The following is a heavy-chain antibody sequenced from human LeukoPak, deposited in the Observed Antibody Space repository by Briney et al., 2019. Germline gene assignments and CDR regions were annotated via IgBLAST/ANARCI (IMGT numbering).Heavy chain of an antibody. CDR1: GYTFTSYY. Sequence: ASVKVSCKASGYTFTSYYMHWVRQAPGQGLEWMGIINPSGGSTSYAQKFQGRVTMTRDTSISTAYMELSRLRSDDTAVYYCASTRKPNYYYMDVWGKGTTVTISS. V-gene: IGHV1-46*01. CDR3: ASTRKPNYYYMDV. J-gene: IGHJ6*03. CDR2: INPSGGST.